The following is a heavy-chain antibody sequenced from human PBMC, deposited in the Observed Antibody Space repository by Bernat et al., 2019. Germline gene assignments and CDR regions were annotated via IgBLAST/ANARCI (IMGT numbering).Heavy chain of an antibody. CDR3: TTGDLHLGELSS. CDR1: GFTFSNAW. CDR2: IKSKTDGGTT. D-gene: IGHD3-16*02. J-gene: IGHJ4*02. V-gene: IGHV3-15*01. Sequence: EVQLVESGGGLVKPGGSLRLSCAASGFTFSNAWMSWVRQAPGKGLEWVGRIKSKTDGGTTDYAAPVKGRFTISRDDSKNTLYLQMNSLKTEDTAVYYCTTGDLHLGELSSWGQGTLVTVSS.